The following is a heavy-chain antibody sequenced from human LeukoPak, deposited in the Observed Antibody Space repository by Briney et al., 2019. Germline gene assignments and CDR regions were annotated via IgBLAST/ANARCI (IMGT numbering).Heavy chain of an antibody. D-gene: IGHD2-2*01. CDR1: GFTFSSYA. V-gene: IGHV3-23*01. CDR2: ISGSGGST. J-gene: IGHJ6*02. Sequence: PGGPLRLSCAASGFTFSSYAMSWVRQAPGKGLEWVSAISGSGGSTYYADSVKGRFTISRDNSKNTLYLQMNSLRAEDTAVYYCAKGMDCSSTSCYEEAYYYYYYGMDVWGQGTTVTVSS. CDR3: AKGMDCSSTSCYEEAYYYYYYGMDV.